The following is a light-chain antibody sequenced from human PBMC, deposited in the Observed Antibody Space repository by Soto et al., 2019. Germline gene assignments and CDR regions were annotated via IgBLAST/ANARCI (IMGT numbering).Light chain of an antibody. CDR2: GAS. J-gene: IGKJ5*01. CDR3: QPYGTSPT. V-gene: IGKV3-20*01. Sequence: EIVLTQSPGTLSLFPGERATLSCRASQSLITMYLAWYQQKPGQAPRLLIYGASSRATGIPDSFSGSGSGTAFTLTISRLEPEDVAVYSCQPYGTSPTFGQGTRLEIK. CDR1: QSLITMY.